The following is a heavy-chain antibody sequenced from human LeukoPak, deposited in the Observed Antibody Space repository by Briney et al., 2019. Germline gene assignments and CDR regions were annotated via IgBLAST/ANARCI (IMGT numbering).Heavy chain of an antibody. CDR3: ARDLLGI. CDR2: IYSGGST. Sequence: GGSLRLSCAASGFTFSSYWMNWARQAPGKGLEWVSVIYSGGSTYYADSVKGRFTISRDNSKNTLYLQMNSLRAEDTAVYYCARDLLGIWGQGTLVTVSS. D-gene: IGHD7-27*01. J-gene: IGHJ4*02. V-gene: IGHV3-53*01. CDR1: GFTFSSYW.